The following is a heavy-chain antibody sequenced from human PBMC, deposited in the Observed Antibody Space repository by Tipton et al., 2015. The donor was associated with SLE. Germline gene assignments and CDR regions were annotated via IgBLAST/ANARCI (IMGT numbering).Heavy chain of an antibody. V-gene: IGHV1-2*06. J-gene: IGHJ4*02. CDR3: GRADHGDYLLHY. CDR1: GYTFNAYY. D-gene: IGHD4-17*01. Sequence: QSGPEVKPPGASVKVSCRASGYTFNAYYLHWVRQAPGIGLEWMGRINPHSGGTDFAQKFQGRVSMTRDTSISTAYMELSRLRSDDTAVYYCGRADHGDYLLHYWGQGTLVTVSP. CDR2: INPHSGGT.